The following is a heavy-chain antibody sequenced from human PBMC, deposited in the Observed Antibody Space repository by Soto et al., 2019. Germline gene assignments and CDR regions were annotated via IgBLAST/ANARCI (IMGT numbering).Heavy chain of an antibody. J-gene: IGHJ6*02. CDR2: IIPIFGTA. CDR3: AAARLGNYYYYGMDV. V-gene: IGHV1-69*13. CDR1: GGTFSSYA. D-gene: IGHD6-6*01. Sequence: SVKVSCKASGGTFSSYAISWVRQAPGQGLEWMGGIIPIFGTANYAQKFQGRVTITADESTSTAYMELSSLRSEDTAVYYCAAARLGNYYYYGMDVWGQGTTVTVSS.